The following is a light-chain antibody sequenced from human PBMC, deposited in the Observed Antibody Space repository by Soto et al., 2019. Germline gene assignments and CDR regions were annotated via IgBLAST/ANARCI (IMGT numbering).Light chain of an antibody. Sequence: QSALTQPASVSGSPGQSITISCTGTSSDIGDYDYVSWYQHLPGKAPKLLIFDVTHLPSGVSDRFSGSKSGNTASLTISGVRPEDEADYYCCSYTDIALDVVFGGGTKVTVL. V-gene: IGLV2-14*01. CDR1: SSDIGDYDY. J-gene: IGLJ2*01. CDR2: DVT. CDR3: CSYTDIALDVV.